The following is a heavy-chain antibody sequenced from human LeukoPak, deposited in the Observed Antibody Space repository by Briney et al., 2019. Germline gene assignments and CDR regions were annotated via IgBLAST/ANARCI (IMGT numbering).Heavy chain of an antibody. J-gene: IGHJ5*02. CDR2: INHSGST. D-gene: IGHD2-2*02. CDR1: GGSFSGYY. CDR3: AREAGGFCSCTSCYTRGSYNWFDP. Sequence: SETLSLTCAVYGGSFSGYYWSWIRQPPGKGLEWIGEINHSGSTNYNPSLESRVTISVDTSKNQFSLKLSSVTAADTAVYYCAREAGGFCSCTSCYTRGSYNWFDPWGQGTLVTVSS. V-gene: IGHV4-34*01.